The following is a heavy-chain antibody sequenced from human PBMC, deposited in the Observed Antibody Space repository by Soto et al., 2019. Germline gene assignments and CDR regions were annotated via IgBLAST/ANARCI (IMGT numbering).Heavy chain of an antibody. CDR1: GFIFKNYA. CDR3: ASEGGDFWSGYVG. V-gene: IGHV3-23*01. Sequence: EVVLLESGGGLVQSGGSLRLSCAASGFIFKNYAMSWVRQAPGKGLEWVSAISGSGDNRYYADFVRGRFTIARDNSKSVVFLQMVSLTAEDSAVYFCASEGGDFWSGYVGRGQGTLVTVS. CDR2: ISGSGDNR. D-gene: IGHD3-3*01. J-gene: IGHJ4*02.